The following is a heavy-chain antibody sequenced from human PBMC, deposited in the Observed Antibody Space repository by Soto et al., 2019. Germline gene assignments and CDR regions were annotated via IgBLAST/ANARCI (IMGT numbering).Heavy chain of an antibody. V-gene: IGHV3-23*01. CDR1: GMTFSIYA. D-gene: IGHD3-3*01. CDR3: ARHRGPKLRFCDWIGVGAFGV. Sequence: GGSLRLSCAASGMTFSIYAMGWVRQAPGKGLEWVSSISGGGDYTLYADSVKGRFTISRDNSENTLFLEMNNVGAGDSAVYHCARHRGPKLRFCDWIGVGAFGVWGQGTVVTVSS. CDR2: ISGGGDYT. J-gene: IGHJ3*01.